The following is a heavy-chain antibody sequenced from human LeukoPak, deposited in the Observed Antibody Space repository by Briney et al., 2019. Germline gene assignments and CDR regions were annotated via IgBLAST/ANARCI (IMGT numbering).Heavy chain of an antibody. J-gene: IGHJ4*02. Sequence: GGSLRLSCAASGFTFSSSAMSWVRQAPGKGLEWVSAISSNGGYTYYADSVQGRFTISRDNSKSTLCLQMNSLRAEDTAVYYCAKDGGYSYGYFDYWGQGTLVTVSS. CDR1: GFTFSSSA. V-gene: IGHV3-23*01. D-gene: IGHD5-18*01. CDR2: ISSNGGYT. CDR3: AKDGGYSYGYFDY.